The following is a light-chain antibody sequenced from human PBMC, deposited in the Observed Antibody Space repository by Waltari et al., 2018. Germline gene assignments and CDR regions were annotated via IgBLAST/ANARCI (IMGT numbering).Light chain of an antibody. Sequence: DIQVPQSPATLPASVGERVNNTCLASQSIGRWLAWYQQKPGQAPKLLISESAKLQSGVPERFSGSGSGTDFTLTINGLQPDDVAIYYCHQYMSYPWTFGLGTKVEIK. CDR3: HQYMSYPWT. J-gene: IGKJ1*01. V-gene: IGKV1-5*03. CDR2: ESA. CDR1: QSIGRW.